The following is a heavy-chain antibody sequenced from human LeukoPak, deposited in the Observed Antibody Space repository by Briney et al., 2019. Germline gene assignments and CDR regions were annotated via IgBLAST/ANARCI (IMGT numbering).Heavy chain of an antibody. CDR2: FDPEDGET. J-gene: IGHJ5*02. Sequence: ASVKVSCKVSGYTLTELSMHWVRQAPGKGLEWMGGFDPEDGETIYAQKFQGRVTMTEDTSTDTAYMELSSLGSEDTAVYYCAAQVAGTYNWFDPWGQGTLVTVSS. D-gene: IGHD6-19*01. CDR3: AAQVAGTYNWFDP. V-gene: IGHV1-24*01. CDR1: GYTLTELS.